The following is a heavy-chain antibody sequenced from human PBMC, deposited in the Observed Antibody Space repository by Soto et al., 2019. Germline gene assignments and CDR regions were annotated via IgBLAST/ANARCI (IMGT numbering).Heavy chain of an antibody. CDR2: IIPILGIA. V-gene: IGHV1-69*04. Sequence: ASVKVSCKASGGTFSSYTISWVRQAPGQGLEWMGRIIPILGIANYAQKFQGRVTITADKSTSTAYMELSSLRSEDTAVYYCARELVALRNYYYYYGIDVWGQGTTVTVSS. CDR1: GGTFSSYT. CDR3: ARELVALRNYYYYYGIDV. D-gene: IGHD5-12*01. J-gene: IGHJ6*02.